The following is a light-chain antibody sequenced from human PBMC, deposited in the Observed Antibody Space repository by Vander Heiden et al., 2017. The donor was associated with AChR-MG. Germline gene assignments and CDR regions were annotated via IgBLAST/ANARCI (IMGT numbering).Light chain of an antibody. V-gene: IGLV3-1*01. Sequence: SYELTQPPSVSVSPGQTASITCSGDKLGDKYACWYQQKAGQSPVLVMYQDSKRPSGIPERFSGSNSGNTATLTISGTQAMDEADYYCQAWDSSTASVFGTGTKVTVL. CDR1: KLGDKY. J-gene: IGLJ1*01. CDR2: QDS. CDR3: QAWDSSTASV.